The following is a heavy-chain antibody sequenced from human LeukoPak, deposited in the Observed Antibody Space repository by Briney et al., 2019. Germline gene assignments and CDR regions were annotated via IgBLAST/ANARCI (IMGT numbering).Heavy chain of an antibody. V-gene: IGHV1-46*01. CDR1: GYTFTSYD. D-gene: IGHD6-13*01. Sequence: ASVKVSCKASGYTFTSYDINWVRQATGQGLEWMGIINPSGGSTSYAQKFQGRVTMTRDMSTSTVYMELSSLRSEDTAVYYCARLLSMGYSSSRAHWGQGTLVTVSS. J-gene: IGHJ4*02. CDR2: INPSGGST. CDR3: ARLLSMGYSSSRAH.